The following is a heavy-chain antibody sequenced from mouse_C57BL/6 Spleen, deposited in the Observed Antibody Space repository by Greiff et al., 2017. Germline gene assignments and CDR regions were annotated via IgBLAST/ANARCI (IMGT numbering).Heavy chain of an antibody. D-gene: IGHD1-1*01. Sequence: VKLMESGAELVKPGASVKISWKASGYAFSSYWMNWVKQRPGKGLERIGQIYPGDGDTNYNGKFKGKATLTADKSSSTAYMQLSSLTSEDSAVYFCARGSSLAWFAYWGQGTLVTVSA. CDR2: IYPGDGDT. CDR1: GYAFSSYW. CDR3: ARGSSLAWFAY. V-gene: IGHV1-80*01. J-gene: IGHJ3*01.